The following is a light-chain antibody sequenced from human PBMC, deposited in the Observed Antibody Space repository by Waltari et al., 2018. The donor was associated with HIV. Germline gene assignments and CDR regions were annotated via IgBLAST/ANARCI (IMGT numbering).Light chain of an antibody. Sequence: ENVLTQSPATLSLSPGERATLSCRASQSVRNYLAWFQQKPGQPPRLLIYDASNRATGVPDRVSGSGSGTDFTLTISKLEPEDFAVYYCQQRSNWITFGQGTRLEIK. CDR3: QQRSNWIT. CDR1: QSVRNY. CDR2: DAS. J-gene: IGKJ5*01. V-gene: IGKV3-11*01.